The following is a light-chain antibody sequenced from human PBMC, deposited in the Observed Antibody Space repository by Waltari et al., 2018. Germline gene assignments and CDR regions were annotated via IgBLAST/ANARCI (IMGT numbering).Light chain of an antibody. CDR3: QQYDSLLT. CDR1: QDISNY. V-gene: IGKV1-33*01. J-gene: IGKJ4*01. CDR2: DAS. Sequence: DIQMTQSPSYLYASVGDRVTITCQASQDISNYVSWYQHKPGKAPSLLIYDASNLEAGVSSRFSGSGSGTIFTLTINSLRPEDIATYYCQQYDSLLTFGGGTKVQI.